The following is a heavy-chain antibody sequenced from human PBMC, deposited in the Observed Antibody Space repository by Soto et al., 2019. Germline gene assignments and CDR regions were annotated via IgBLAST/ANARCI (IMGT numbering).Heavy chain of an antibody. CDR3: ARGLEPYYMGV. CDR2: LFDSGST. D-gene: IGHD5-12*01. J-gene: IGHJ6*03. Sequence: QVQLQESGPGLVKSSETLSLTCRVSGGSISNYFWCWIRQPPGKGLEWIGYLFDSGSTIYSPSLRRQLTLTLDTARNQFPLRLGSVTVADTAIYYCARGLEPYYMGVWGKGTTVSVSS. CDR1: GGSISNYF. V-gene: IGHV4-59*01.